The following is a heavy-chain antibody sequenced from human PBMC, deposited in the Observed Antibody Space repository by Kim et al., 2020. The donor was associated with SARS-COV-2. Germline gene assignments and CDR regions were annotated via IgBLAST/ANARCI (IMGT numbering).Heavy chain of an antibody. J-gene: IGHJ4*02. CDR3: ARDRSGSFDY. D-gene: IGHD3-10*01. CDR2: GGT. V-gene: IGHV4-31*02. Sequence: GGTHYNPSLKGRVPISVDTSKSQFSPRRGSVTAADTAGYYCARDRSGSFDYWGQGTLVTVSS.